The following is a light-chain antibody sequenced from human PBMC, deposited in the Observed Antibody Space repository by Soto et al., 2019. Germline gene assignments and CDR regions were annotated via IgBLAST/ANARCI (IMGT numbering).Light chain of an antibody. V-gene: IGKV3-15*01. CDR1: QSVSSN. Sequence: EIVMTQSPATLSVSPGERATLSCRASQSVSSNLAWYQQKPGQAPRLLIYGASTRATGIPARFSGSGSGTEFSLTISSLQSEDFAVYYCQQYNNCPPTESLYAFGQGTKLEIK. J-gene: IGKJ2*01. CDR3: QQYNNCPPTESLYA. CDR2: GAS.